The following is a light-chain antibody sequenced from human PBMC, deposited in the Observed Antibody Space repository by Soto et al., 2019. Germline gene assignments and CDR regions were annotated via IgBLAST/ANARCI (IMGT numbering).Light chain of an antibody. CDR2: EVT. J-gene: IGLJ2*01. CDR3: SSYAGSNNFVV. Sequence: QSALTQPPSASGSPGQSVTISCTGTSSDVGDYNYVSWYQQHPGKAPKLMLYEVTKRPSGVPDRFSGSKSGNTASLPVSGLQAEDEADYDCSSYAGSNNFVVFGGGTQLTVL. V-gene: IGLV2-8*01. CDR1: SSDVGDYNY.